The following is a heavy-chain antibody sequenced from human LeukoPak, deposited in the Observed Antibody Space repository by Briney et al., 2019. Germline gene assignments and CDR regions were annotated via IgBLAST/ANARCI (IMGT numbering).Heavy chain of an antibody. V-gene: IGHV3-30*02. CDR1: GFTFSSYG. D-gene: IGHD3-10*01. Sequence: GGSLRLSCAASGFTFSSYGMHWDRQAPGKGLEWVAFIRYDGSNKYYADSVKGRFTISRDNSKNTLYLQMNSLRAEDTAVYYCAKEQFITMVRGDGGYFDYWGQGTLVTVSS. CDR2: IRYDGSNK. J-gene: IGHJ4*02. CDR3: AKEQFITMVRGDGGYFDY.